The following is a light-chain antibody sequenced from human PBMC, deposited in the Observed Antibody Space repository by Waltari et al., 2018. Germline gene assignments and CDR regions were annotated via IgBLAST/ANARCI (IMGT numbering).Light chain of an antibody. J-gene: IGKJ3*01. V-gene: IGKV1-39*01. CDR1: QSISTY. Sequence: DIQMTQSPSSLSASVGDRVTITCRASQSISTYLNWYQQKPGKAPNLMIYAASTLQSGVPSRFSGSGSETDFTLTFSSLQPEDFATYYCQQSYNAPRTFGLGTKVDIK. CDR3: QQSYNAPRT. CDR2: AAS.